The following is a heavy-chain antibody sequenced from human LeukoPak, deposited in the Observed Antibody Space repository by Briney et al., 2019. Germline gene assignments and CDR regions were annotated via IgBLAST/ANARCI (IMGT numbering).Heavy chain of an antibody. CDR1: GGSFSGYY. CDR3: ARPAVIAVAGTSPYYFNY. V-gene: IGHV4-34*01. Sequence: PSETLSLTCAVYGGSFSGYYWSWIRQPPGKGLEWIGEINHSGSTNYNPSLKSRVTISVDTSKNQFSLKLSSVTAADTAVYYCARPAVIAVAGTSPYYFNYWGQGTQVTVSS. CDR2: INHSGST. J-gene: IGHJ4*02. D-gene: IGHD6-19*01.